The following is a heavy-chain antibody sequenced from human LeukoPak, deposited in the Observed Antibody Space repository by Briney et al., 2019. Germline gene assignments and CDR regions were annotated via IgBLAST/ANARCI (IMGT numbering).Heavy chain of an antibody. V-gene: IGHV3-64D*06. J-gene: IGHJ4*02. Sequence: GGSLRLSCSASGFTFSSYAMHWVRQAPGKGLEYVSVIGSNGGSIYYADSVKGRFTISRDNSKNTLYLQMSSLRAEDTAVYYCVKTFRYCSGGSCQDYRGQGTLVTVSS. CDR3: VKTFRYCSGGSCQDY. CDR2: IGSNGGSI. CDR1: GFTFSSYA. D-gene: IGHD2-15*01.